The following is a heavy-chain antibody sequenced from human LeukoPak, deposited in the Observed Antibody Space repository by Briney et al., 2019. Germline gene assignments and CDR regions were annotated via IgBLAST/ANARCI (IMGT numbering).Heavy chain of an antibody. D-gene: IGHD3-16*02. V-gene: IGHV6-1*01. CDR2: TYYRSKWYN. J-gene: IGHJ4*02. CDR1: GDSVSSNNAA. CDR3: ARVHLGSYLIY. Sequence: SQTLSLTCAISGDSVSSNNAAWTWIRQTPSRGLEWLGRTYYRSKWYNDYAVSVTSRVTINPDTSKNHFSLQLNSVTADDTAVYYCARVHLGSYLIYWGQGTLVTVSS.